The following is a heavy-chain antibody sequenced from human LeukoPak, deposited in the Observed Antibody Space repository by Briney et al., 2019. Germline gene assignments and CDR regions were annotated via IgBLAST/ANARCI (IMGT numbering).Heavy chain of an antibody. CDR3: ARDGADYCSSTSCYVY. CDR1: GFTFSDYY. D-gene: IGHD2-2*01. J-gene: IGHJ4*02. CDR2: ISSSSSTI. Sequence: GGSLRLSCAASGFTFSDYYMSWIRQAPGMGLEWVSYISSSSSTIYYADSVKGRFTISRDNAKNSLYLQMNSLRAEDTAVYYCARDGADYCSSTSCYVYWGQGTLVTVSS. V-gene: IGHV3-11*04.